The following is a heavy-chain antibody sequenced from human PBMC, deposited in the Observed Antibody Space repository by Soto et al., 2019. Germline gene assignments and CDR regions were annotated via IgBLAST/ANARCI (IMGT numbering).Heavy chain of an antibody. CDR3: ARQRPTDGRWEFANYYGMDV. Sequence: PSETLSLTCAVSGDSISGSQWWSWVRLPPGKGLEWIGEISHTGTTNYTPSLKSRVTMSVDTSKNQFSLKLSSVTAADTAVYYCARQRPTDGRWEFANYYGMDVWGQGTPVTVSS. D-gene: IGHD1-26*01. V-gene: IGHV4-4*02. CDR1: GDSISGSQW. J-gene: IGHJ6*02. CDR2: ISHTGTT.